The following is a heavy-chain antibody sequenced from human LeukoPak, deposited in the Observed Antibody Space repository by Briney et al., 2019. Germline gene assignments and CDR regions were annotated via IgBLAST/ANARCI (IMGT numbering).Heavy chain of an antibody. CDR3: ALTGTTLHYFDY. D-gene: IGHD1-20*01. CDR2: INHSGST. CDR1: GGSFSGYY. V-gene: IGHV4-34*01. Sequence: PSETLSLTYAVYGGSFSGYYWSWIRQPPGKGLEWIGEINHSGSTNYNPSLKSRVTISVDTSKNQFSLKLSSVTAADTAVYYCALTGTTLHYFDYWGQGTLVTVSS. J-gene: IGHJ4*02.